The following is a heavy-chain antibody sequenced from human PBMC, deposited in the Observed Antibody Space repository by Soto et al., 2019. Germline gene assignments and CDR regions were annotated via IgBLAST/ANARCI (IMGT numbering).Heavy chain of an antibody. J-gene: IGHJ6*03. Sequence: QVQLVQSGADVKKPGSSETISCTASGAAFSNYTFTWVRRAPGQGLEWVGRVIPLLDASNYAEKFQDRVTISADRTTSTVYMELSGLRSEDSAIYYCASGKSQMSQDRMGFYYYMDVWGKGTTVTVSS. V-gene: IGHV1-69*08. CDR1: GAAFSNYT. CDR2: VIPLLDAS. CDR3: ASGKSQMSQDRMGFYYYMDV. D-gene: IGHD1-1*01.